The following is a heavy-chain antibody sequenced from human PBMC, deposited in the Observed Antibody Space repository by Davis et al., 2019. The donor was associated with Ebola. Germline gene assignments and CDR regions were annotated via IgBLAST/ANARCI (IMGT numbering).Heavy chain of an antibody. CDR2: ISGSGGST. CDR3: ARDLRGSTSGIDYYYYMDV. J-gene: IGHJ6*03. CDR1: GFTFSSYA. V-gene: IGHV3-23*01. D-gene: IGHD2-2*01. Sequence: PGGSLRLSCAASGFTFSSYAMSWVRQAPGKGLEWVSAISGSGGSTYYADSVKGRFTISRDNSKNTLYLQMNSLRAEDTAVYYCARDLRGSTSGIDYYYYMDVWGKGTTVTVSS.